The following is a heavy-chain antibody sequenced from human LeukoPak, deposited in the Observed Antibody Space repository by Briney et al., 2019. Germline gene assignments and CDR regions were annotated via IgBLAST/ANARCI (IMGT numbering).Heavy chain of an antibody. V-gene: IGHV3-74*01. CDR2: INADEDRA. CDR1: GFTFSDYW. J-gene: IGHJ4*02. Sequence: PGGSLRLSCAASGFTFSDYWMHWVRHAPGKGLVWVSHINADEDRAAYADSVKGRFAISRDNSKSTLYLQMNSLRAEDTALYYCAREEDFWSGRPFSPDYWGQGTLVSVSS. CDR3: AREEDFWSGRPFSPDY. D-gene: IGHD3-3*01.